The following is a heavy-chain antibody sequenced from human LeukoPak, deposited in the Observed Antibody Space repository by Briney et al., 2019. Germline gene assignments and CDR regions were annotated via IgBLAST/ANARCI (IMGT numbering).Heavy chain of an antibody. CDR3: EGYSRSGDYFDY. J-gene: IGHJ4*02. V-gene: IGHV4-39*01. D-gene: IGHD5-18*01. CDR2: IYYSWST. Sequence: SETLSLTCTFSVGSLSSSSYYWGWIRQPPGKGLEWIGSIYYSWSTYYNPPLKSRVTISVDTSKNQFSLKLSSVTAADTAVYYCEGYSRSGDYFDYWGQGTLVTVSS. CDR1: VGSLSSSSYY.